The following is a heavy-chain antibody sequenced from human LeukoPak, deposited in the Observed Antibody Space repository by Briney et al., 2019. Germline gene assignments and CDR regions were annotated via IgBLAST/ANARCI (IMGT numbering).Heavy chain of an antibody. CDR3: AANYYGSGSYFAYYYMDV. D-gene: IGHD3-10*01. J-gene: IGHJ6*03. Sequence: GESLKISCKGSGYSFTSYWIGWVRQMPGKGLEWMGIIYPGDSDTRYSPSFQGQVTISADKSISTAYLQWSSLKASDTAMYYCAANYYGSGSYFAYYYMDVWGKGTTVTVSS. CDR2: IYPGDSDT. V-gene: IGHV5-51*01. CDR1: GYSFTSYW.